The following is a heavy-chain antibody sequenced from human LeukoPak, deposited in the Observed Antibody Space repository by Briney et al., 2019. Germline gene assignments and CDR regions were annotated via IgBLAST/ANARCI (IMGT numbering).Heavy chain of an antibody. CDR3: ARGYVAAARLWDY. V-gene: IGHV4-34*01. J-gene: IGHJ4*02. CDR2: INHSGST. CDR1: GGSFSGYY. Sequence: KPLETLSLTCAVYGGSFSGYYWSWIRQPPGKGLEWIGEINHSGSTNYNPSLKSRVTISVDTSKNQFSLKLSSVTAADTAVYYCARGYVAAARLWDYWGQGTLVTVSS. D-gene: IGHD6-13*01.